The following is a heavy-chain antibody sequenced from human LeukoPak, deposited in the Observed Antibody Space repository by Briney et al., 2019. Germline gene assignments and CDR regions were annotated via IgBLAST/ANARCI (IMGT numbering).Heavy chain of an antibody. CDR3: AASPDYYDSSGYSYYFDY. CDR2: IAVGSGNT. V-gene: IGHV1-58*01. D-gene: IGHD3-22*01. J-gene: IGHJ4*02. Sequence: SVKVSCKASGFTFTSSAVQWVRQARGQRLEWIGGIAVGSGNTNYAQKFQERVTITRDMSTSTAYMELSSLRSEDTAVYYCAASPDYYDSSGYSYYFDYWGQGTLVTVSS. CDR1: GFTFTSSA.